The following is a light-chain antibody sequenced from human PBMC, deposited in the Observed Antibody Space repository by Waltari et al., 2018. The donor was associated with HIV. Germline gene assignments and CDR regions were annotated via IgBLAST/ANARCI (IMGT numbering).Light chain of an antibody. J-gene: IGLJ2*01. CDR3: CSYAGSYTYVV. CDR1: SNDVADYTY. V-gene: IGLV2-11*01. CDR2: DVN. Sequence: QSALPQPRSVSGSPGQSVTISCTGTSNDVADYTYVSWYQQHPGKAPTLMIFDVNKRPSGVPNRFSGSRSGNTASLTISGVQAEDEADYYCCSYAGSYTYVVFGGGTKLTVL.